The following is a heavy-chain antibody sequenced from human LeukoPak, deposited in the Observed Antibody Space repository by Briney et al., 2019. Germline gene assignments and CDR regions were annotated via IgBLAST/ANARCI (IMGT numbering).Heavy chain of an antibody. CDR2: IYYSGST. CDR3: ARDEDYYGSSGYYSGWFDP. V-gene: IGHV4-59*01. CDR1: GGSISSYY. J-gene: IGHJ5*02. Sequence: SETLSLTCTVSGGSISSYYWSWIRQPPGKGLEWIGYIYYSGSTNYNPSLKSRVTISVDTSKNQFSLKLSSVTAADTAVYYCARDEDYYGSSGYYSGWFDPWGQGTLVTVSS. D-gene: IGHD3-22*01.